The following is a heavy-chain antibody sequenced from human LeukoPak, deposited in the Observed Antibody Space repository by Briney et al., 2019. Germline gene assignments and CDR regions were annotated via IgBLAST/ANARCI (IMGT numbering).Heavy chain of an antibody. CDR3: ARGNRLYTSSWSSLPFDI. V-gene: IGHV1-69*05. CDR1: GGTFNNYD. J-gene: IGHJ3*02. Sequence: SVKVSCKVSGGTFNNYDFSWVRQAPGQGLEWMGRIIPMFGTPNYARKFQGRVTITTDESTSTVYMELSSLRSEDTAVYYCARGNRLYTSSWSSLPFDIWGQGTMVTVSS. CDR2: IIPMFGTP. D-gene: IGHD6-13*01.